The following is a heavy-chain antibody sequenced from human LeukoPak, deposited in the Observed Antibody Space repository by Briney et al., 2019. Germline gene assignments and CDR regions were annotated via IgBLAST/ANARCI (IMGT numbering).Heavy chain of an antibody. CDR2: ISYDGSNK. J-gene: IGHJ6*02. Sequence: GGSLRLSCAASGFTFSGYPIHWVRQAPGKGLEWVAVISYDGSNKYYADSVKGRFTISRDNSKNTLYLQMNSLRAEDTAVYYCARDLTTYYDFWSGPEHYYYYYGMDVWGQGTTVTVSS. V-gene: IGHV3-30-3*01. CDR3: ARDLTTYYDFWSGPEHYYYYYGMDV. D-gene: IGHD3-3*01. CDR1: GFTFSGYP.